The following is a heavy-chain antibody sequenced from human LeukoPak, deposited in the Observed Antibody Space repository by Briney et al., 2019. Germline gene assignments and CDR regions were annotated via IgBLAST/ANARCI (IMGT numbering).Heavy chain of an antibody. Sequence: GGSLRLSCVGSGFTFSSYSMNWVRQAPGKGLEWVSSISSSSSYIYYADSVKGRFTISRDNAKNSLYLQMNSLRAENTAVYYCAREGYSSSGAFDIWGQGTMVTVSS. CDR2: ISSSSSYI. CDR1: GFTFSSYS. V-gene: IGHV3-21*01. D-gene: IGHD6-6*01. J-gene: IGHJ3*02. CDR3: AREGYSSSGAFDI.